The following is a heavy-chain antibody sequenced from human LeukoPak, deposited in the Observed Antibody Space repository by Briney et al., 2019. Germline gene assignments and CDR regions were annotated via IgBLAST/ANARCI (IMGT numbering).Heavy chain of an antibody. V-gene: IGHV3-30*03. CDR2: ISYDGSNK. J-gene: IGHJ4*02. CDR1: RFTFSTYG. CDR3: ARDKLSAEYYFDY. Sequence: GGSLRLSCAASRFTFSTYGMHWVRQAPGKGLEWVAVISYDGSNKYYADSVKGRFTISRDNSKNTLYLQMNSLRGEDTAVYYCARDKLSAEYYFDYWGQGTLVTVSS. D-gene: IGHD2-15*01.